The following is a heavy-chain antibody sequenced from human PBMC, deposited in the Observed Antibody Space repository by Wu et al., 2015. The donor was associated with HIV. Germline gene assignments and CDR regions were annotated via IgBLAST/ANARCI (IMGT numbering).Heavy chain of an antibody. D-gene: IGHD5-18*01. CDR1: GGTFSSYA. Sequence: QVQLVQSGAEVKKPGSSVKVSCKASGGTFSSYAISWVRQAPGQGLEWMGGIIPIFGTANYAQKFQGRVTITADESTSTAYMELSSLRSEDTAVYYCASQYPGVDTAMVFPFDYWGQGTLVTVSS. J-gene: IGHJ4*02. V-gene: IGHV1-69*12. CDR2: IIPIFGTA. CDR3: ASQYPGVDTAMVFPFDY.